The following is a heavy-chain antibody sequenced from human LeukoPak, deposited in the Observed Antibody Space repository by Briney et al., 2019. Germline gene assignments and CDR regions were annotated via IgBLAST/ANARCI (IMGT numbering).Heavy chain of an antibody. CDR1: GYTFTGYY. CDR3: ATARYNWNDGYYFDY. D-gene: IGHD1-1*01. Sequence: ASVKVSCKASGYTFTGYYIHWVRQAPGQGLEWMGWINPNSGGTNYAQKFQGRVTMTRDTSISTAYMELSRLRSDDTAVYYCATARYNWNDGYYFDYWGQGTLVTVSS. V-gene: IGHV1-2*02. J-gene: IGHJ4*02. CDR2: INPNSGGT.